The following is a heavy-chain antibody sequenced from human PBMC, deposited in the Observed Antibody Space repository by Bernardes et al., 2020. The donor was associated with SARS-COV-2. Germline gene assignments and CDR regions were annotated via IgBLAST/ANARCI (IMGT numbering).Heavy chain of an antibody. V-gene: IGHV3-30*18. CDR1: GFTFNSYG. J-gene: IGHJ6*02. D-gene: IGHD3-3*01. Sequence: GGSLRLSCAASGFTFNSYGMHWVRQAPGKGLEWVALISYDGSQKYNADSVKGRFTISRDNSKNTLYLQMNGLRPEDTAVYYCAKTFYEFWSGPRPYYGMDVWGQGTTVTVSS. CDR3: AKTFYEFWSGPRPYYGMDV. CDR2: ISYDGSQK.